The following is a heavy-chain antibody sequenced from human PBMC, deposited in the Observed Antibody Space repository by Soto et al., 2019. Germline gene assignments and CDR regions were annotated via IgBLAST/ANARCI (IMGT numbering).Heavy chain of an antibody. CDR2: IWYDGSNK. V-gene: IGHV3-33*01. CDR1: GFTFSSYG. J-gene: IGHJ4*02. CDR3: ARESSSYCGGDCYGTPFDY. D-gene: IGHD2-21*01. Sequence: QVQLVESGGGVVQPGRSRRLSCAASGFTFSSYGMHWVRQAPGKGLEWVAVIWYDGSNKYYADSVKGRFTISRDNSKNPLYLQMNSLRAEDTAVYYCARESSSYCGGDCYGTPFDYWGQGTLVTVSS.